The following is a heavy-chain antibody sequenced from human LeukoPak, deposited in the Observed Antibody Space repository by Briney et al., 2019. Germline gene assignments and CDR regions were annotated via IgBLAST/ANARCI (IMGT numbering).Heavy chain of an antibody. Sequence: SETLSLTCTVSGGSISSYYWIWIRQPPGKGLEWIGYIYYSGSTNYNPSLKSRVTISVDTSKNQFSLKLSSVTAADTAVYYCARDTAAGTGDAFDIWGQGTMVTVSS. V-gene: IGHV4-59*01. J-gene: IGHJ3*02. D-gene: IGHD6-13*01. CDR2: IYYSGST. CDR3: ARDTAAGTGDAFDI. CDR1: GGSISSYY.